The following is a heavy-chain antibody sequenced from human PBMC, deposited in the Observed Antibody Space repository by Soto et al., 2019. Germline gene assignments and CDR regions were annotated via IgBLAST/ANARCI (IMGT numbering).Heavy chain of an antibody. D-gene: IGHD4-17*01. CDR1: GAPGGFISSSSYH. J-gene: IGHJ4*02. Sequence: QLQLQESGPGLVKPSETLSPTGTVSGAPGGFISSSSYHWGWIGQPPGKGLEWIGNIYYSGSTYYNPSLKSRVTISGDTSKNQFSLRLTSVTAADTAVYYCARHPPYGPLDYWGQGTLVTVSS. V-gene: IGHV4-39*01. CDR3: ARHPPYGPLDY. CDR2: IYYSGST.